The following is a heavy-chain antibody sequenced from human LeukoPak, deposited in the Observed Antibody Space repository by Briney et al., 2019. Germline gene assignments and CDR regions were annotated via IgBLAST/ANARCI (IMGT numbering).Heavy chain of an antibody. J-gene: IGHJ4*02. V-gene: IGHV4-4*07. Sequence: SETLSLTCTVSGGSISSYYWSWIRQPAGKGLEWIGRIYTSGSTNYNPSLKSRVTMSVDTSKNHFSLKLSSVTAADTAVYYCARGITMISEFDYWGQGTLVTVSS. CDR3: ARGITMISEFDY. CDR1: GGSISSYY. D-gene: IGHD3-22*01. CDR2: IYTSGST.